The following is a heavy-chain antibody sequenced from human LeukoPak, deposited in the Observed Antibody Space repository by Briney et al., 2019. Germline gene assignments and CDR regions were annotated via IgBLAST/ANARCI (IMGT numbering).Heavy chain of an antibody. Sequence: SLRLSCAASGCTFSSYDRHWVRQAQGKGLEWVALTWYDGSNKNYADSVKGRFTISRDNSKNTLYLQMNSLRGEDTAVYYCARGGLTIAEATTSWYLDYWGQGTLVTVSS. CDR1: GCTFSSYD. CDR3: ARGGLTIAEATTSWYLDY. V-gene: IGHV3-33*01. D-gene: IGHD1-26*01. J-gene: IGHJ4*02. CDR2: TWYDGSNK.